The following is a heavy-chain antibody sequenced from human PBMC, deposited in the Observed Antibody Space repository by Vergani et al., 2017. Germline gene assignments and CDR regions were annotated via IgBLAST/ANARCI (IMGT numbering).Heavy chain of an antibody. V-gene: IGHV3-48*03. D-gene: IGHD3-10*01. CDR1: GFTFSSYE. CDR2: ISSSGSTI. J-gene: IGHJ4*02. CDR3: ARAKMVRGESRKYYFDY. Sequence: EVQLVESGGGLVQPGGSLRLSCAASGFTFSSYEMNWVRQAPGKGLEWVSYISSSGSTIYYADSVKGRFTISRDNAKNSLYLQMNSLRAEDTAVYYCARAKMVRGESRKYYFDYWGQGTLVTVSS.